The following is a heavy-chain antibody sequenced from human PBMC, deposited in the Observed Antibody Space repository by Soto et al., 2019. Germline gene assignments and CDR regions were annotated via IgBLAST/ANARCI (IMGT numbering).Heavy chain of an antibody. J-gene: IGHJ6*02. V-gene: IGHV1-3*01. CDR3: ARDGEFWESMDV. D-gene: IGHD3-10*01. Sequence: QVQLVQSGAEVKKPGASVKVSCKASGYTFTSYAMHWVRQAPGQRLEWMGWINAGNGNTKYSQKFQGRVTITRDTSASTAYMELSSLRSEDTAVYYCARDGEFWESMDVWGQGTTVTVSS. CDR2: INAGNGNT. CDR1: GYTFTSYA.